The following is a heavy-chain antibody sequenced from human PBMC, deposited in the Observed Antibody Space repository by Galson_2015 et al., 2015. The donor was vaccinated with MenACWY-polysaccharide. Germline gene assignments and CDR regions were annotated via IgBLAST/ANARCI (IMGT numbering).Heavy chain of an antibody. Sequence: SLRLSCAASGFSTTSYAVNWVRQAPGKGLEWVGVISGSGIDIRYADSVKGRFTISRDTSKSTLYLQMDSVRAEDTAKYYCAKSSQWGAVAVGSFDHWGQGTLVTVSS. V-gene: IGHV3-23*01. CDR3: AKSSQWGAVAVGSFDH. D-gene: IGHD6-13*01. CDR1: GFSTTSYA. J-gene: IGHJ4*02. CDR2: ISGSGIDI.